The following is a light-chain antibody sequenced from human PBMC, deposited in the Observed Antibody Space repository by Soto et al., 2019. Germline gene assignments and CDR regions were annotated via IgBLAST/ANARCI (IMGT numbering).Light chain of an antibody. CDR1: SSNIGAGYD. Sequence: QSVLTQPPSVSGAPGQRVTISCTGSSSNIGAGYDVHWYQQLPGTAPKLLIYGNSHRPSGVPDRFSGSKSGTSASLAITGLQAEDEADYYCQSYDSSLSGYVFGTGTKLTV. CDR2: GNS. CDR3: QSYDSSLSGYV. J-gene: IGLJ1*01. V-gene: IGLV1-40*01.